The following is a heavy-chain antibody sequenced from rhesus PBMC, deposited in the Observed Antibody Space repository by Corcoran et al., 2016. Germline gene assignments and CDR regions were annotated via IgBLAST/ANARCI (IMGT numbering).Heavy chain of an antibody. CDR3: ARVGVVVVSAPLGYNSLDV. J-gene: IGHJ5-2*02. Sequence: QLQLQESGPGLVKPSETLSLTCAVSGGSISSSYWSWIRQAPGKGLEWIGYIYGSGSSTHHNPSLKGRDPLSVATSKSRLSLKLSSVTAADTAVYYCARVGVVVVSAPLGYNSLDVWGRGVLVTVSS. CDR1: GGSISSSY. V-gene: IGHV4-169*01. CDR2: IYGSGSST. D-gene: IGHD2-39*02.